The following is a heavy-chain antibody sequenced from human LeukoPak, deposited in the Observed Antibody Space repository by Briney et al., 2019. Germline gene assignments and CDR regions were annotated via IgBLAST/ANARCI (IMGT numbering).Heavy chain of an antibody. V-gene: IGHV1-2*06. Sequence: ASVKVSCKASGYTFTGYHMHWVRQAPGQGLEWMGRINPNSGDTNYAQKFQGRVTMTRDTSISTAYMELSRLRSDDTAVYYCARGSSGWDSEDGMDVWGQGTTVTVSS. CDR1: GYTFTGYH. J-gene: IGHJ6*02. D-gene: IGHD6-19*01. CDR2: INPNSGDT. CDR3: ARGSSGWDSEDGMDV.